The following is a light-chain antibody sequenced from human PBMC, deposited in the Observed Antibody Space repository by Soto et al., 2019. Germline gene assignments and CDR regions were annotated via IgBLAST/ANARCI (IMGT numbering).Light chain of an antibody. CDR3: QMFYSAPCT. CDR1: QGISNF. CDR2: AAT. V-gene: IGKV1-27*01. J-gene: IGKJ1*01. Sequence: DIQVTQSPSSLSASVGDRVTITCRASQGISNFLAWYQQKPGNVPKLLIYAATTLQPGVPSRFSGSGSGTDFTLTISSLQPEDVATYYCQMFYSAPCTFGQGTKVEIK.